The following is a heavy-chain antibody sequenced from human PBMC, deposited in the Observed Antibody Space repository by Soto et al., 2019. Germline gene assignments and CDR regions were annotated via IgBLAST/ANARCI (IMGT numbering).Heavy chain of an antibody. Sequence: QLQLQESGPGLVKPSETLSLTCTVSGGSISSSSYYWGWIRQPPGKGLEWIGSIYYSGSTYYNPSLKSRVTISVDTSKNQFSLKLSSVTAADTAVYYCARPVRWELGHDAFDIWGQGTMVTVSS. CDR3: ARPVRWELGHDAFDI. D-gene: IGHD1-26*01. J-gene: IGHJ3*02. V-gene: IGHV4-39*01. CDR2: IYYSGST. CDR1: GGSISSSSYY.